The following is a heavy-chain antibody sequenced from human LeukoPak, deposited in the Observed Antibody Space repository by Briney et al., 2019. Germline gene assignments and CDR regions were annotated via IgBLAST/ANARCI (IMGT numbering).Heavy chain of an antibody. J-gene: IGHJ5*02. D-gene: IGHD3-9*01. CDR1: GFTFSSYG. Sequence: GGSLRLSCAASGFTFSSYGMHWVRQAPGKGLEWVAVIWYDGSNKYYADSVKGRFTISRDNSKNTLYLQMNSLRVEDTAVNYCARSILTGYNWFDPWGQGTLVTVSS. V-gene: IGHV3-33*01. CDR2: IWYDGSNK. CDR3: ARSILTGYNWFDP.